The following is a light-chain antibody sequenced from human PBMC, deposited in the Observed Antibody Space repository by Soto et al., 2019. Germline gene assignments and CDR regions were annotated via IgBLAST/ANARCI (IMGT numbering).Light chain of an antibody. CDR2: DVS. CDR1: SSDVGGYNY. J-gene: IGLJ2*01. Sequence: QSAPTQPASVSGSPGQSITISCTGTSSDVGGYNYVSWYQQHPGKAPKFMIYDVSNRPSGVSNRFSGSRSGNTASLTISGLQAEDEADYYCSSYTSSSTVIFGGGTKVTVL. V-gene: IGLV2-14*01. CDR3: SSYTSSSTVI.